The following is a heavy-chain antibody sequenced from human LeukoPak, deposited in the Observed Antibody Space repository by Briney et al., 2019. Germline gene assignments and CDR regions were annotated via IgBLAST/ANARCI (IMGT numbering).Heavy chain of an antibody. D-gene: IGHD3-3*01. CDR2: IIPIFGTA. CDR1: GGTFSSYA. CDR3: ARLYYDFWSGYYSYYFDY. J-gene: IGHJ4*02. Sequence: GASVKVSCKASGGTFSSYAISWVRQAPGQGLEWMGGIIPIFGTANYAQKFQGRVTITADESTSTAYKELSSLRSEDTAVYYCARLYYDFWSGYYSYYFDYWGQGTLVTVSS. V-gene: IGHV1-69*13.